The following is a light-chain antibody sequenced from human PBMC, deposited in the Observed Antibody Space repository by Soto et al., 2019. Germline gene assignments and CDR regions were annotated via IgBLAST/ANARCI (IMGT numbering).Light chain of an antibody. J-gene: IGKJ2*01. CDR1: QDISNY. Sequence: DIQMTQSPSSLSASVGDRVTITCQASQDISNYVNWYQQKPGKAPKLLIYDASNLETGVPSRFSGSGSGTDFTFTIISLQPEDIATYYCQQYDNRPYTFGQGTKLEIK. CDR3: QQYDNRPYT. CDR2: DAS. V-gene: IGKV1-33*01.